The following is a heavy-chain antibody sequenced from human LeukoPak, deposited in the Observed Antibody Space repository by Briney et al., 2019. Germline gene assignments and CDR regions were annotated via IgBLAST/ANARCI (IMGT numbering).Heavy chain of an antibody. D-gene: IGHD7-27*01. CDR1: GGSISSSNW. CDR3: AKVNLGWPDAFDI. CDR2: IYHSGST. J-gene: IGHJ3*02. Sequence: PSGTLSLTCAVSGGSISSSNWWSWVRQPPGKGLEWIGEIYHSGSTNYNPSLKSRVTISVDKSKNQFSLKLSSVTAADTAVYYCAKVNLGWPDAFDIWGQGTMVTVSS. V-gene: IGHV4-4*02.